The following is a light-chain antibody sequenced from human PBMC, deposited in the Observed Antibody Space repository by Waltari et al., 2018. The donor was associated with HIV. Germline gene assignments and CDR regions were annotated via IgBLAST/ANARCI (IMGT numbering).Light chain of an antibody. V-gene: IGLV1-40*01. Sequence: QPVLPQLPSVSGAPGQRDTTSCTGDYSNTGEGKGVPWYQYLPDTGPKHVIFDDTSRPSGVSDRFSVFRSWNSASLAIIALHAEDEAEYYCQSYASGRGGGTWVFGGGTTVTVL. CDR3: QSYASGRGGGTWV. J-gene: IGLJ3*02. CDR1: YSNTGEGKG. CDR2: DDT.